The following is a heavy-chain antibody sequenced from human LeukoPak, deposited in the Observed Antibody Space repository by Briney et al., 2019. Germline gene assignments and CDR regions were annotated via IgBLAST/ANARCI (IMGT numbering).Heavy chain of an antibody. CDR3: ARQTTSYGSGSYSYYYYGMDV. D-gene: IGHD3-10*01. CDR2: IYYSGST. J-gene: IGHJ6*02. V-gene: IGHV4-59*08. CDR1: GGSISSYY. Sequence: PSETLSLTCTVSGGSISSYYWSWIRQPPGKGLEWIGYIYYSGSTNYNPSLKSRVTISLDTSKNQFSLKLSSVTAADTAVYYCARQTTSYGSGSYSYYYYGMDVWGQGTTVTVSS.